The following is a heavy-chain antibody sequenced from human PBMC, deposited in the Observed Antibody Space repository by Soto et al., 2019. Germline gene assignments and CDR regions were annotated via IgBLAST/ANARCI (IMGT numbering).Heavy chain of an antibody. J-gene: IGHJ4*02. V-gene: IGHV3-30*03. D-gene: IGHD6-19*01. Sequence: AGGSLRLSCAASGFSFSSYGMQCVRQAPGKGLEWMAVISYDGSNKYYADSVKDRFTISRDNSKKTLYLQMNSLRADDTAVYYCVAGQYFFYYCGQGNLVTVSS. CDR3: VAGQYFFYY. CDR1: GFSFSSYG. CDR2: ISYDGSNK.